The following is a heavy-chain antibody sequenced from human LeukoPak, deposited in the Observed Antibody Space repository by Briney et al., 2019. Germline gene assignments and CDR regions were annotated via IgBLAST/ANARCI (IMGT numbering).Heavy chain of an antibody. CDR2: ISYSGSA. V-gene: IGHV4-59*01. Sequence: PSETLSLTCTVSGGSISSYYWGWIRQPPGKGLEWIGYISYSGSANYNPSLKSRVTISVDTSENQFSLRLSSVTAADTAVYYCARAKYYYGSGSPYYFDYWGQGTLVTVSS. J-gene: IGHJ4*02. CDR3: ARAKYYYGSGSPYYFDY. D-gene: IGHD3-10*01. CDR1: GGSISSYY.